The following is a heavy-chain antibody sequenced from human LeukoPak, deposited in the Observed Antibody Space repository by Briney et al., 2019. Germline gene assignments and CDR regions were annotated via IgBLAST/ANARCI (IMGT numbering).Heavy chain of an antibody. D-gene: IGHD4-23*01. J-gene: IGHJ4*02. CDR3: ARDLDYGGS. V-gene: IGHV4-59*01. Sequence: SETLSLTCTVSGGSISSYYWSWIRQPPGKGLEWIGYIYYSGSTNYNPSLKSRVTISVDTSKNQFSLKLSSVTAADPAVYYCARDLDYGGSWGQGTLVTVSS. CDR2: IYYSGST. CDR1: GGSISSYY.